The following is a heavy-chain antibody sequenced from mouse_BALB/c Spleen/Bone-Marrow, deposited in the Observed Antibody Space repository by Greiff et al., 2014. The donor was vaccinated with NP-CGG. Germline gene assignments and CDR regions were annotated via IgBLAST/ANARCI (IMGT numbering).Heavy chain of an antibody. V-gene: IGHV5-6*01. Sequence: EVQLVESGRDLVKPGGSLKLSCAASGFTFSNYGMSWVRQTPDKRLEWVATINSGGRYAFYPDSVKGRITISRDNAKNSLYLQRSSLKSEDTAMYYCARRSDYDYFDYWGQGTTLTVSS. CDR2: INSGGRYA. J-gene: IGHJ2*01. CDR3: ARRSDYDYFDY. D-gene: IGHD2-4*01. CDR1: GFTFSNYG.